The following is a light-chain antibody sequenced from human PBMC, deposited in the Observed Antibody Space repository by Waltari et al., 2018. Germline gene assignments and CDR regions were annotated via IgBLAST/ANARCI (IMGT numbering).Light chain of an antibody. Sequence: DIVMTQSPDTLAVSLGERATINCKSSQSVLYSSNNKNYLAWYQQKPGQPPKLLIDWASTRESAVPDRFGGSGSGTDFTLTISSLQAEYVAVYYCQQYYSTPRTFGQGTKLEIK. CDR1: QSVLYSSNNKNY. V-gene: IGKV4-1*01. J-gene: IGKJ2*01. CDR2: WAS. CDR3: QQYYSTPRT.